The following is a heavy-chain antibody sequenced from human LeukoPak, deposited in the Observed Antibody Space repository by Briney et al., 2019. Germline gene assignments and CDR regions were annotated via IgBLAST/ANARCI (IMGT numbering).Heavy chain of an antibody. J-gene: IGHJ6*02. CDR2: ISSSGSTI. CDR1: GFTFSSYE. CDR3: ASKIVVVFKDYYGMDV. Sequence: PGGSLRLSCAAPGFTFSSYEMNWVRQAPGKGLEWVSYISSSGSTIYYADSVKGRFTISRDNAKNSLYLQMNSLRAEHTAVYYCASKIVVVFKDYYGMDVWGQGTTVTVSS. V-gene: IGHV3-48*03. D-gene: IGHD2-15*01.